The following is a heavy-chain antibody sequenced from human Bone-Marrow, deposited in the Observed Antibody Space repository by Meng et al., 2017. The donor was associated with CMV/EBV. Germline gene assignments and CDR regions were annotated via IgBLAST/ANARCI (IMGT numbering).Heavy chain of an antibody. CDR1: GYTFTSYG. CDR2: ISAYNGNT. J-gene: IGHJ6*01. Sequence: ASVKVSCKASGYTFTSYGISWVRQAPGQGLEWMGWISAYNGNTNYAQKLQGRVTMTTDTSTSTAYMELRSLRSDDTAVYYCARDEKWELLQDYYYGMDVWGQGPTVTCYS. D-gene: IGHD1-26*01. V-gene: IGHV1-18*01. CDR3: ARDEKWELLQDYYYGMDV.